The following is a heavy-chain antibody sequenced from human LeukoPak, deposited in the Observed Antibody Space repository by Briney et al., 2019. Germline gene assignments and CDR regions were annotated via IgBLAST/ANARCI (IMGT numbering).Heavy chain of an antibody. D-gene: IGHD4-23*01. CDR3: AKGYYGGSATHFDS. J-gene: IGHJ4*02. CDR1: GFTFSTYA. CDR2: MSGSGGSGT. Sequence: PGGSLTLSCAASGFTFSTYAMSWVRQAPGKGLERVSVMSGSGGSGTYYADSVKGRLTIYRDNSKKTLSHQMQRLRAEDSALYYCAKGYYGGSATHFDSWGQGTLVTVSS. V-gene: IGHV3-23*01.